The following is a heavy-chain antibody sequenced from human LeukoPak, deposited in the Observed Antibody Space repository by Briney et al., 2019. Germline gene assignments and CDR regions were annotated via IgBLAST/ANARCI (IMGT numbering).Heavy chain of an antibody. CDR1: GFIFNNYW. V-gene: IGHV3-7*05. CDR3: ATYYYYSHVCKE. CDR2: INKDGGEK. Sequence: PGGSLRLSCAASGFIFNNYWMTWVRQAPGRGLEWVANINKDGGEKYYVDSVKGRFTISRDNAKNSLYLHMNSLRAEDTAVYYSATYYYYSHVCKEWGQGTLVTVSS. J-gene: IGHJ4*02. D-gene: IGHD3-22*01.